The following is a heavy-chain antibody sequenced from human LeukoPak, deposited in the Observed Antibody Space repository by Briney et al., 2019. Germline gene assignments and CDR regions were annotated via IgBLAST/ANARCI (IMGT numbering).Heavy chain of an antibody. CDR1: GDSISSSNCY. J-gene: IGHJ5*02. CDR2: IYFSGGT. Sequence: SETLSLTCTVSGDSISSSNCYWGWIRQPPGKGLEWIGSIYFSGGTYYNASLKSRVTISVDTSKNQFSVKLSSVTAADTAVYYCAKEIVVVPAATNWFDPWGQGTLVTVSS. D-gene: IGHD2-2*01. CDR3: AKEIVVVPAATNWFDP. V-gene: IGHV4-39*01.